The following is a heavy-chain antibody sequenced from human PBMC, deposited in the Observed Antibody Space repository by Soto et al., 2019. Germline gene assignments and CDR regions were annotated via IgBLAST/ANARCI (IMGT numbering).Heavy chain of an antibody. Sequence: SDTLSLTCTVSGGSISSYYWSWIRQPPGKGLEWIGYIYYSGSTNYNPSLKSRVTISVDTSKNQFSLKLSSVTAADTAVYYCARESSSVKGAKNSFDPWGQGTLVTVSS. CDR1: GGSISSYY. J-gene: IGHJ5*02. CDR2: IYYSGST. D-gene: IGHD6-6*01. V-gene: IGHV4-59*12. CDR3: ARESSSVKGAKNSFDP.